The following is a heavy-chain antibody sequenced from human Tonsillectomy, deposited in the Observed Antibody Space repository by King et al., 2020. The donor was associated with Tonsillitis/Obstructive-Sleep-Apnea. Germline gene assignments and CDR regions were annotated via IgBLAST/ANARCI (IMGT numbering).Heavy chain of an antibody. Sequence: VTLKESGPALVKPTQTLTLTCTFSGFSLSTSGMCVSWIRQPPGKALEWLARIDWDDDKYYSTSLKTRLTISKDTSKNQVVLTMTNMDPVDTATYYCARIASRGLRFLDGDSAFDIWGQGTMVTVSS. V-gene: IGHV2-70*11. CDR2: IDWDDDK. CDR1: GFSLSTSGMC. D-gene: IGHD3-3*01. J-gene: IGHJ3*02. CDR3: ARIASRGLRFLDGDSAFDI.